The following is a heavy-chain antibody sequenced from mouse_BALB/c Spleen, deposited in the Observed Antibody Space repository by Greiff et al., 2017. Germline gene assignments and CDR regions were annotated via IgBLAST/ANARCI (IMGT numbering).Heavy chain of an antibody. CDR2: IRNKANGYTT. Sequence: EVKLVESGGGLVQPGGSLRLSCATSGSTFTDYYMSWVRQPPGKALEWLGFIRNKANGYTTEYSASVKGRFTISRDNSQSILYLQMNTLRAEDSATYYCARDAMDYWGQGTSVTVSS. V-gene: IGHV7-3*02. J-gene: IGHJ4*01. CDR3: ARDAMDY. CDR1: GSTFTDYY.